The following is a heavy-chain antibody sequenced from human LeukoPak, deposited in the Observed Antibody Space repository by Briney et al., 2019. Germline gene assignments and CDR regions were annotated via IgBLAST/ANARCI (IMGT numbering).Heavy chain of an antibody. CDR1: GFTFSRYA. V-gene: IGHV3-21*01. J-gene: IGHJ4*02. D-gene: IGHD6-13*01. Sequence: PGGSLRLSCAASGFTFSRYAMTWVRQAPGKGLEWVSSITSSFSYIYYADSVKGRFTISRDNAKKSLYLQMNSLRAEDTAVYYCASSPEYSSSWYYFDYWGQGTLVTVSS. CDR3: ASSPEYSSSWYYFDY. CDR2: ITSSFSYI.